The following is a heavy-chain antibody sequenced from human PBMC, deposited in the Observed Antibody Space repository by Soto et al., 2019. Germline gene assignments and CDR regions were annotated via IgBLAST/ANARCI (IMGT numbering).Heavy chain of an antibody. J-gene: IGHJ6*02. V-gene: IGHV1-69*13. Sequence: GASVKVSCKASGGTFSSYAISWVRQAPGQGLEWMGGIIPIFGTANYAQKFQGRVTITADESTSTAYMELSSLRSEDTAVYCCARSLGTAMTNYYYGMDVWGQGTTVTVSS. CDR3: ARSLGTAMTNYYYGMDV. D-gene: IGHD5-18*01. CDR1: GGTFSSYA. CDR2: IIPIFGTA.